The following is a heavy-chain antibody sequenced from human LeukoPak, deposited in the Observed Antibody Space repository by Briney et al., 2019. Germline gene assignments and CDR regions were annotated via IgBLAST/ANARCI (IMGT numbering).Heavy chain of an antibody. CDR2: IWYDGSNK. D-gene: IGHD4-23*01. CDR1: GFTFRSYG. J-gene: IGHJ4*02. V-gene: IGHV3-33*06. CDR3: AKDYGGNSMIDY. Sequence: PGRSLRLSCAASGFTFRSYGMHWVRQAPGKGLEWVAVIWYDGSNKYYADSVKGRFTISRDNSKNTLYLQMNSLRAEGTAVYYCAKDYGGNSMIDYWGQGTLVTVSS.